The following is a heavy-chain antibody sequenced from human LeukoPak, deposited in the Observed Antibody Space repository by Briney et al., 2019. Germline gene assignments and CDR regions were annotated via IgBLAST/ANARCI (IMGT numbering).Heavy chain of an antibody. V-gene: IGHV4-30-4*01. D-gene: IGHD3-10*01. CDR2: IYYSGST. CDR3: ARGLSYYYGSGSYPQIDY. Sequence: ASETLSLTCTVSGGSISSGDYHWSWIRQPPGKGLEWIGYIYYSGSTYYNPSLKSRVTISVDTSKNQFSLKLSSVTAADTAVYYCARGLSYYYGSGSYPQIDYWGQGTLVTVSS. J-gene: IGHJ4*02. CDR1: GGSISSGDYH.